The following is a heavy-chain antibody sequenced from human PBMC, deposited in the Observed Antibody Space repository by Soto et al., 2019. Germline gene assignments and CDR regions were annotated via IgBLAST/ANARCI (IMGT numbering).Heavy chain of an antibody. CDR1: GGSISSSSYY. CDR3: ARRGGVATNAFDI. V-gene: IGHV4-39*01. Sequence: QLQLQESGPGLVKPSETLSLTCTVSGGSISSSSYYWGWIRQPPGKGLEWIGIIYYSGSTYYNPSLKSRVTISVDTSKNQFSLKLGSVTAADTAVYYGARRGGVATNAFDIWGQGTMVTVSS. D-gene: IGHD5-12*01. CDR2: IYYSGST. J-gene: IGHJ3*02.